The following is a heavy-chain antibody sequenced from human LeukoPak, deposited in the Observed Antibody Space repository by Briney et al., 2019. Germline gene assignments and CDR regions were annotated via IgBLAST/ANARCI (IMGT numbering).Heavy chain of an antibody. CDR3: ARDGRALLSD. V-gene: IGHV3-66*01. CDR2: IYSGGST. J-gene: IGHJ3*01. D-gene: IGHD2/OR15-2a*01. Sequence: GGSLRLSCAVSGFTFSGYEMNSFPQAPGKGLEWVSIIYSGGSTYYADSVKGRFIISRDNSKNTLYLQMYSLRAEDTAVYYCARDGRALLSDWGQGTMVTVSS. CDR1: GFTFSGYE.